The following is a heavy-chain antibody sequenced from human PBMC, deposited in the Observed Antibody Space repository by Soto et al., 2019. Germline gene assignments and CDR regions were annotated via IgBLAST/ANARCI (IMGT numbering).Heavy chain of an antibody. V-gene: IGHV3-15*01. CDR3: NTDPSGDIVVVTAVDYGMEL. Sequence: VGSLRLSCAASVCTFSNAWMSCVRHSPGKWLEWVGRIKSKTDGGTTDYAAPVKGRFTISRDDSKNTLYLQMNSLKTEDTAVYSCNTDPSGDIVVVTAVDYGMELWGQGTPVIVSS. CDR1: VCTFSNAW. D-gene: IGHD2-2*01. J-gene: IGHJ6*01. CDR2: IKSKTDGGTT.